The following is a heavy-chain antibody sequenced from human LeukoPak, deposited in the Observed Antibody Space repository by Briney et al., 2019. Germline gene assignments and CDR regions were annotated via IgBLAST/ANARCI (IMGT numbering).Heavy chain of an antibody. CDR3: ARVGIVLVTGSNWVDP. Sequence: SETLSLTCTVSGGSIRSNSFYWGWIRQPPGKGLEWIGSISFSGSTSYSPSLKSRITISVDTSKNQFSLKLSSVTAADTAVYYCARVGIVLVTGSNWVDPWGQGTLVTVSS. V-gene: IGHV4-39*07. D-gene: IGHD3-22*01. CDR1: GGSIRSNSFY. J-gene: IGHJ5*02. CDR2: ISFSGST.